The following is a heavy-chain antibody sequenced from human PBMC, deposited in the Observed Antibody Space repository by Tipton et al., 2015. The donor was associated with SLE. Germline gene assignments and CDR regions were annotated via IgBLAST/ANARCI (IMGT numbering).Heavy chain of an antibody. Sequence: TLSLTCTVSGGSISSYYWSWIRQPPGKGLEWIGYIYYSGSTNYNPSLKSRVTISVDTSKNQFSLKLSSVTAADTAVYYCARGDQYYDILTGYTAYFDYWGQGTLVTVSS. V-gene: IGHV4-59*01. CDR3: ARGDQYYDILTGYTAYFDY. CDR2: IYYSGST. D-gene: IGHD3-9*01. CDR1: GGSISSYY. J-gene: IGHJ4*02.